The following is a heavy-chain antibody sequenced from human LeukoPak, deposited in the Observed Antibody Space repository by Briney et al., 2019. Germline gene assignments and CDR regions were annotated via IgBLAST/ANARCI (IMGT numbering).Heavy chain of an antibody. J-gene: IGHJ4*02. CDR3: ARGFGYYYDSSGYQKPPLYYFDY. D-gene: IGHD3-22*01. Sequence: GGSLRLSCAASGFTFSSYEINWVRQAPGKGLEWVSYISSSGSTIYYADSVKGRFTISRDNAKNSLYLQMNSLRDEDTAVYYCARGFGYYYDSSGYQKPPLYYFDYWGQGTLVTVSS. CDR1: GFTFSSYE. V-gene: IGHV3-48*03. CDR2: ISSSGSTI.